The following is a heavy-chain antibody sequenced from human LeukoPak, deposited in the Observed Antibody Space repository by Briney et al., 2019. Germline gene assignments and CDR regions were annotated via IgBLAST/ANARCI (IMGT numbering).Heavy chain of an antibody. Sequence: ASVKVSCKASGYTFTSYDINWVRQASGQGLEWMGWMNPNSGNTASAQKFQGRVAMTTNTSISTAYMELTGLRSEDTAMYFCARKGLLGSGKPWFDPWGQGTLVTVSS. J-gene: IGHJ5*02. V-gene: IGHV1-8*01. CDR1: GYTFTSYD. CDR2: MNPNSGNT. D-gene: IGHD2-15*01. CDR3: ARKGLLGSGKPWFDP.